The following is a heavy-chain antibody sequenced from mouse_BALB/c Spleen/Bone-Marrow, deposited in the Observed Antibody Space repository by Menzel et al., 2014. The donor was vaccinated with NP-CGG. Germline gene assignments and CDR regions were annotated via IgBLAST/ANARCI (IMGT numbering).Heavy chain of an antibody. D-gene: IGHD4-1*01. V-gene: IGHV5-6-4*01. Sequence: EVQGVESGGGLVKPGGSLKLSCAASGFTFSSYTTSWVRQTPEKRLEWVATISSGGSYTYYPDSVKGRFTISRDNAKNTLYLQMSSLKSEDTAMYYCTRDQTGYFAYWGQGTLVTVSA. J-gene: IGHJ3*01. CDR2: ISSGGSYT. CDR3: TRDQTGYFAY. CDR1: GFTFSSYT.